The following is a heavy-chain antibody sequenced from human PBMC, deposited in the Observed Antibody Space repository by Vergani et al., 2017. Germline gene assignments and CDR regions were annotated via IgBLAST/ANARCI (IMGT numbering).Heavy chain of an antibody. CDR1: GGTFSRYA. CDR2: IIPIFGTA. Sequence: QVQLVQSGAEVKKPGSSVKVSCKASGGTFSRYAISWVRQAPGQGLEWMGGIIPIFGTANYAQKFQGRVTITADESTRTAYMELSSLRSEDTAVYYCAGYNLNLNWFDPWGQGTLVTVSS. CDR3: AGYNLNLNWFDP. D-gene: IGHD1-1*01. J-gene: IGHJ5*02. V-gene: IGHV1-69*01.